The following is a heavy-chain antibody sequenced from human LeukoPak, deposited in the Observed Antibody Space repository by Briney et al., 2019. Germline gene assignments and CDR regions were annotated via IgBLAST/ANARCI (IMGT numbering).Heavy chain of an antibody. Sequence: GGSLRLSCAASGFTFSSYSMNWVRQAPGKGLEWVSSISSSGSYIYYADSVKGRFTISRDNAKNSLYLQMNSLRAEDAAVYYCARKVGANQPDYWGQGTLVTVSS. J-gene: IGHJ4*02. V-gene: IGHV3-21*01. CDR2: ISSSGSYI. CDR3: ARKVGANQPDY. CDR1: GFTFSSYS. D-gene: IGHD1-26*01.